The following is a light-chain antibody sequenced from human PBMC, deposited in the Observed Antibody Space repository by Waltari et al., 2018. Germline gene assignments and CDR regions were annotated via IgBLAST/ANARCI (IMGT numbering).Light chain of an antibody. V-gene: IGKV3D-15*01. CDR1: QSVRSS. J-gene: IGKJ2*01. Sequence: EVVMTQSPATLAVSPGERATLSCRASQSVRSSLAWYQQKPGQALRLLLYGASTRATGIPDRFSGSGSGTEFTLTISSLQSEDFAIYYCQQYNNWPPYTFGQGTKLEIK. CDR2: GAS. CDR3: QQYNNWPPYT.